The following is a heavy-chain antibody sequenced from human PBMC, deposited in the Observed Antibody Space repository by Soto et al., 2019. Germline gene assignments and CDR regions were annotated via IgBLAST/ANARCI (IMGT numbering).Heavy chain of an antibody. CDR3: AKGRGGSGSLTPRVDL. Sequence: EVQLLESGGGLVQPGGSLRLSCAASGFTFNNYAMTWVRQAPGKGLEGVSAISGGGDTTSYADSVKGRFTVSRDGSKNTLYLQMSSLRAEDTALYYCAKGRGGSGSLTPRVDLWGQGTLVTVSS. D-gene: IGHD3-10*01. CDR1: GFTFNNYA. V-gene: IGHV3-23*01. CDR2: ISGGGDTT. J-gene: IGHJ5*02.